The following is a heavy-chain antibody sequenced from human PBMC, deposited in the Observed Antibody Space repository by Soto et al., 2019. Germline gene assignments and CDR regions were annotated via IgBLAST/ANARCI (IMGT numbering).Heavy chain of an antibody. V-gene: IGHV3-64D*06. CDR3: VKDRHYDHTRGAGLFDY. D-gene: IGHD3-22*01. Sequence: GGSLRLSCSASGFTFSSYAMHWVRQAPGKGLEYVSAISSNGGSTYYADSVKGRFTISRDNSKNTLYLQMSSLRAEDTAVYYCVKDRHYDHTRGAGLFDYWGQGTLVTVSS. CDR2: ISSNGGST. J-gene: IGHJ4*02. CDR1: GFTFSSYA.